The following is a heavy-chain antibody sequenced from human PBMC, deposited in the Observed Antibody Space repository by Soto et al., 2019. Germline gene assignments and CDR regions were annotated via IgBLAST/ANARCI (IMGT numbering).Heavy chain of an antibody. J-gene: IGHJ5*02. D-gene: IGHD6-6*01. Sequence: GGSLRLSCAASGFTFSSYGMHWVRQAPGKGLEWVAGISYDGTKKYYADSVEGRFTISRDNPMSTLYVQMSSLRPEDTAVYYCAKDSRSDSSSSWFYPWGQGTLVTVS. CDR3: AKDSRSDSSSSWFYP. V-gene: IGHV3-30*18. CDR2: ISYDGTKK. CDR1: GFTFSSYG.